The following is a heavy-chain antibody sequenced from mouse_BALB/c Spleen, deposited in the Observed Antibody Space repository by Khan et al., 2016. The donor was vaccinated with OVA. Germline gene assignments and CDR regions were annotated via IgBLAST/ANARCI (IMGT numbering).Heavy chain of an antibody. V-gene: IGHV5-6*01. J-gene: IGHJ3*01. D-gene: IGHD4-1*01. Sequence: EVELVESGRDLVKPGGSLKLSCAASGFTFSSYSMSWVRQTPDKRLEWVATISSDGDYTYFPDSVKGRFTISRDNAKNTLNLQMSSLKSEDTALYYCASHLTGSFAYWGQGTLVTVSA. CDR1: GFTFSSYS. CDR3: ASHLTGSFAY. CDR2: ISSDGDYT.